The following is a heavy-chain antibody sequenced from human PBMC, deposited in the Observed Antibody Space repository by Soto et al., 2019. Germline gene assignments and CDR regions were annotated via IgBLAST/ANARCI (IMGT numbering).Heavy chain of an antibody. CDR3: GINGGGVRDGYNPGVY. J-gene: IGHJ4*02. CDR2: IIPIFGTA. Sequence: QVQLVQSGAEVKKPGSSVKVSCKASGGTFSSYAISWVRQAPGQGLEWMGGIIPIFGTANYAQKFQGRVTITAEESTSTAYMGRSRLRSEETAVYYCGINGGGVRDGYNPGVYWGQGTLVTVSS. D-gene: IGHD5-12*01. V-gene: IGHV1-69*01. CDR1: GGTFSSYA.